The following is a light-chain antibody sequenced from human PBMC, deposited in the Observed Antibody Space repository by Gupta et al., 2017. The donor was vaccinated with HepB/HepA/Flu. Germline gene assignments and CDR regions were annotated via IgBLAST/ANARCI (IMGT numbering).Light chain of an antibody. Sequence: QSALTPPPSLSGSPGPSVTISCTGTSSDVGSYNRVSWYQQPPGTAPKLIIYEVSNRPSGVPDRFAGSKSGNTASLTISGLQAEDEADYYCSSYTSSSAFVIFGGGTKLTVL. CDR1: SSDVGSYNR. J-gene: IGLJ2*01. CDR3: SSYTSSSAFVI. V-gene: IGLV2-18*02. CDR2: EVS.